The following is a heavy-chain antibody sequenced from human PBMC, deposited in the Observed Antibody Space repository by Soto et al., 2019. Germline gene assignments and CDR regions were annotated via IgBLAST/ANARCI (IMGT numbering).Heavy chain of an antibody. V-gene: IGHV4-34*01. CDR1: GGSFSEYY. CDR3: ARVDGVFGVRGRTFKYYYGMDV. Sequence: PSETLSLTCAVYGGSFSEYYSWIRQPAGKGLEWIGEISHSGNANYNPSLKSRASLSVDTSKNQFSLKVSSVTAADTAVYYCARVDGVFGVRGRTFKYYYGMDVWGQGTTVTVSS. J-gene: IGHJ6*02. CDR2: ISHSGNA. D-gene: IGHD3-10*02.